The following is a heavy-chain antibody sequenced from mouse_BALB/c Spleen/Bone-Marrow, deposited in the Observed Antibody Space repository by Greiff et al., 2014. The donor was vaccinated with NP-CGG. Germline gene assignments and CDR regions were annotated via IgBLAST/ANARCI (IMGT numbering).Heavy chain of an antibody. Sequence: VQLQESGAELMKPGASVKISCKATGYTFSSYWIEWVKQRPGHGLEWIGEILPGSGNTNYNEKFKGKATFTADTSSNTAYMQLSSLTSEDSAVYYCAREDITTVVEMDYWGQGTSVNVSS. CDR3: AREDITTVVEMDY. V-gene: IGHV1-9*01. CDR2: ILPGSGNT. D-gene: IGHD1-1*01. CDR1: GYTFSSYW. J-gene: IGHJ4*01.